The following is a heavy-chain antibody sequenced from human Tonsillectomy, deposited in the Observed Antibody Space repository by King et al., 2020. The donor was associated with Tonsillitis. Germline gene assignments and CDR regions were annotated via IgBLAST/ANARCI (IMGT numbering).Heavy chain of an antibody. CDR3: ARERLYSSDWGIDY. J-gene: IGHJ4*02. CDR2: ISYDANRQ. Sequence: VQLVESVGGVVQPGRSLRLSCASSGFAFRSYGMHWVRQAPGKGLEWVAVISYDANRQNYADSVKGRFTISRDNSKNTLYLQMNSLRAEDTAVYYCARERLYSSDWGIDYWGQGSLVTVSS. V-gene: IGHV3-33*05. CDR1: GFAFRSYG. D-gene: IGHD6-19*01.